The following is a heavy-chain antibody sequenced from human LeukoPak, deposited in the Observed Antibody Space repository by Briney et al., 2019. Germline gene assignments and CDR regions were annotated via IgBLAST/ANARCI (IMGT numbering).Heavy chain of an antibody. CDR1: GGSISSYY. V-gene: IGHV4-4*07. CDR3: ASGNSNYDFMYYYYGMDV. CDR2: IYTSGST. Sequence: PSETLSLTCTVSGGSISSYYWSWIRQPAGKGLEWIGRIYTSGSTNYNPSLKSRVTISVDTSKNQFSLKLSSVTAADTAVYYCASGNSNYDFMYYYYGMDVWGQGATVTVSS. D-gene: IGHD4-4*01. J-gene: IGHJ6*02.